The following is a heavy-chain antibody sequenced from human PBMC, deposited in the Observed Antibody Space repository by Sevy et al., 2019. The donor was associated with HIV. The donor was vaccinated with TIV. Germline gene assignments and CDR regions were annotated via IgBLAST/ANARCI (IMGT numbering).Heavy chain of an antibody. J-gene: IGHJ4*02. V-gene: IGHV1-2*06. CDR2: INPNSGGT. Sequence: ASVKVSCKASGYTFTGYYMHWVRQAPGQGLEWMGRINPNSGGTNYAQKFQGRVTMTRDTSISTAYMELSRLRSDDTAVYYCARDRSVSWDYSNSISRSGDDYWGQGTLVTVSS. CDR3: ARDRSVSWDYSNSISRSGDDY. D-gene: IGHD4-4*01. CDR1: GYTFTGYY.